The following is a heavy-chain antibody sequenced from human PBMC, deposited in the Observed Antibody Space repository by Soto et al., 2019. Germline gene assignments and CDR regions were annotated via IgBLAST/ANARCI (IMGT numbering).Heavy chain of an antibody. Sequence: EVQLLESGGGLVQPGGSLRLSCAASGFTFSSYAMTWVRQAPGKGLEWVSAITGSGAGAYYADSVKGRFAVSRDNSKNTLYLQMSSLTAEDTAVYYCAKATGDGYNRHKSFDYWGQGTLVTVSS. CDR3: AKATGDGYNRHKSFDY. V-gene: IGHV3-23*01. D-gene: IGHD5-12*01. CDR2: ITGSGAGA. J-gene: IGHJ4*02. CDR1: GFTFSSYA.